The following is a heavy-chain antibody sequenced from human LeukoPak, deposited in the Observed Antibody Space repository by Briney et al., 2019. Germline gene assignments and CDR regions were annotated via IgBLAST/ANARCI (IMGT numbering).Heavy chain of an antibody. CDR2: ISSSGSTI. CDR1: GFTFSDYY. Sequence: GGSLRLSCAASGFTFSDYYMSWIRQAPGEGLGWVSYISSSGSTIYYADSVKGRFTISRDNAKNSLYLQMNSLRAEDTAVYYCARVAAAGMFDYWGQGTLVTVSS. V-gene: IGHV3-11*01. D-gene: IGHD6-13*01. J-gene: IGHJ4*02. CDR3: ARVAAAGMFDY.